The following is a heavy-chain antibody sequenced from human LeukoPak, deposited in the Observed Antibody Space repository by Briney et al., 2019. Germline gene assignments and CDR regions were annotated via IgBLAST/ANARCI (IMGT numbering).Heavy chain of an antibody. J-gene: IGHJ4*02. V-gene: IGHV3-23*01. CDR3: AKGVGYGDYDWGGDY. D-gene: IGHD4-17*01. CDR2: ISGSGGST. Sequence: GGSLRLSCAASGFTFSRYAMSWVRQAPGKGLEWVSAISGSGGSTYYADSVKGRFTISRDNYKNTLYLQMNSLRAEDTAVYYCAKGVGYGDYDWGGDYWGQGTLVTVSS. CDR1: GFTFSRYA.